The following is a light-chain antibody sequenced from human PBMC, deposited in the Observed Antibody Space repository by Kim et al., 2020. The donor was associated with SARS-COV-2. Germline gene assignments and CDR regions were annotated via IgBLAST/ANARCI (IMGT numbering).Light chain of an antibody. CDR2: RAS. J-gene: IGKJ4*01. V-gene: IGKV1-5*03. CDR3: QQYKISTT. Sequence: DIQMTQSPSTLPASIGDRVTMTCRASQSIGEWLAWYQQKPGKAPKLLIYRASNLDSGVPSRFSGSGSGTEFTLTINSLQPDDFATYYCQQYKISTTFGGGTKLEI. CDR1: QSIGEW.